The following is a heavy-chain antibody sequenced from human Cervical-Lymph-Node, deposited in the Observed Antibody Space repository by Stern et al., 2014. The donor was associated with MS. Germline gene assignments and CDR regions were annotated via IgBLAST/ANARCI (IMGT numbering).Heavy chain of an antibody. CDR1: GFTFSTYW. CDR3: VKGGHLDD. D-gene: IGHD3-16*01. J-gene: IGHJ4*02. Sequence: EMQLVEAGGNLVQPGGSLRLSCAVSGFTFSTYWMSCVRHAPWQGLEWVANINEDGGEEHYVDSVKGRFTISRDNAKNSLYLQMNSLRAEDTAVYYCVKGGHLDDWGQGTLVTVSS. CDR2: INEDGGEE. V-gene: IGHV3-7*01.